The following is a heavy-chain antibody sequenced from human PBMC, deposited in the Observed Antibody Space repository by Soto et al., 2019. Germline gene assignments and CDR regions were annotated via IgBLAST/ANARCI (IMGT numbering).Heavy chain of an antibody. D-gene: IGHD1-1*01. CDR1: GGTFRRDA. CDR2: ILPMFSTG. Sequence: QVQLVQSGAKVKKPGSSVKVSCKAAGGTFRRDAFSWVRQAPGQGLEWMGGILPMFSTGNYAQRFQGRVTITADESTSTVYMELSSLRTEDTAMYYCARDYTTWGQGTLVTVSS. V-gene: IGHV1-69*01. CDR3: ARDYTT. J-gene: IGHJ4*02.